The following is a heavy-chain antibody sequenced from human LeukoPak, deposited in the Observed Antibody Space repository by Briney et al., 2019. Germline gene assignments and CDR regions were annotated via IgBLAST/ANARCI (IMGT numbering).Heavy chain of an antibody. Sequence: SETLSLSCTVSGASISSYYWNWIRQSPGKGLEWIGYIHVSGGTSYDPSLKRRVTIAIDTSKNQFSLKLSSVTAADTAVYYCARGTSTVVTPNYYYYYSMDVWGKGTTVTVSS. CDR1: GASISSYY. D-gene: IGHD4-23*01. J-gene: IGHJ6*03. CDR3: ARGTSTVVTPNYYYYYSMDV. V-gene: IGHV4-4*09. CDR2: IHVSGGT.